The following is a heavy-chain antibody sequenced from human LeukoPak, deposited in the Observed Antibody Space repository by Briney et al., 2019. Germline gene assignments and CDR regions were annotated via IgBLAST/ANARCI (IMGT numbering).Heavy chain of an antibody. CDR3: ARDRRKTWNYFDY. J-gene: IGHJ4*02. CDR1: GCTFSSYA. V-gene: IGHV3-30*01. Sequence: GGSLRLSCAASGCTFSSYARHWVRQAPGKGLEWVAVISYDGSNKYYADSVKGRFTISKDNSKNTLYLQMNSLRAEDTAVYYCARDRRKTWNYFDYWGQGTLVTVSS. CDR2: ISYDGSNK.